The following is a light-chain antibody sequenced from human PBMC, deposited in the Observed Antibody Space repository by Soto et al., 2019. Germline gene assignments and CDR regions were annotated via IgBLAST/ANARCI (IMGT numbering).Light chain of an antibody. CDR1: NIGSKN. Sequence: SYELTQPLSVSVALGQTARITCGGNNIGSKNVHWYQQKPGQAPVLVIYSDYNRPSGIPERFSGSNSVNTATLSISRAQAGDEADYYCQVWDSSTHVVFGGVTKLTVL. V-gene: IGLV3-9*01. CDR3: QVWDSSTHVV. J-gene: IGLJ2*01. CDR2: SDY.